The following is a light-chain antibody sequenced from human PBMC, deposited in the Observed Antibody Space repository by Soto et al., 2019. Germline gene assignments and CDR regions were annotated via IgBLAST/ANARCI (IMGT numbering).Light chain of an antibody. Sequence: QSVLTQPASVSGSPGQSITISCTGTSSDVGGYNYVSWYQQRPGKAPKLIIYGVSNRPSGVSNRFSGSKSGNSASLTISGLQAEDESDYYCGSYTISSTSRYVFGTGTKVTVL. CDR3: GSYTISSTSRYV. CDR1: SSDVGGYNY. V-gene: IGLV2-14*01. J-gene: IGLJ1*01. CDR2: GVS.